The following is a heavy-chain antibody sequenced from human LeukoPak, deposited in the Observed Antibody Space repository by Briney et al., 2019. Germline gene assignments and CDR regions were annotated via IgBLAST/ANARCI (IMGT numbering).Heavy chain of an antibody. Sequence: GGSLRLSCAASGFTFSDYCMSWIRQAPGKGLEWVSYISSSGSTIYYADSVKGRFTISRDNAKNSLYLQMNSLRAEDTAVYYCARDQRVGCSSTSCYPLDYWGQGTLVTVSS. CDR3: ARDQRVGCSSTSCYPLDY. D-gene: IGHD2-2*01. CDR1: GFTFSDYC. CDR2: ISSSGSTI. J-gene: IGHJ4*02. V-gene: IGHV3-11*04.